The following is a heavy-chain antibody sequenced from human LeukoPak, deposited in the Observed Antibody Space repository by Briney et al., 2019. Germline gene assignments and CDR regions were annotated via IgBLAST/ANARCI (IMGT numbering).Heavy chain of an antibody. D-gene: IGHD5-12*01. CDR3: AREGRVSGYDFDC. CDR1: GFTFSSYW. J-gene: IGHJ4*02. CDR2: INSDGSSI. Sequence: GGSLRLSCAASGFTFSSYWMHWVRQAPGKGLVWVSRINSDGSSITYADSVKGRFTISRDNAENTLYLQMNSLRVEDTAVYYCAREGRVSGYDFDCWGQGTLVTVSS. V-gene: IGHV3-74*03.